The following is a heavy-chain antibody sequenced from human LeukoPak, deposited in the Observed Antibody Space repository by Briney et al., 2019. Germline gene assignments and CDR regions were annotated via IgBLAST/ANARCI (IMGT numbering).Heavy chain of an antibody. Sequence: SVKVSCKASGGTFSSYAISWVRQAPGQGLEWMGGIIPIFGTANYAQKFQGRVTITTDESTSTAYMELSSLRSEDTAVYYCARDYSPHYDSSGYYPYWGQGTLVTVSS. V-gene: IGHV1-69*05. CDR3: ARDYSPHYDSSGYYPY. J-gene: IGHJ4*02. CDR2: IIPIFGTA. D-gene: IGHD3-22*01. CDR1: GGTFSSYA.